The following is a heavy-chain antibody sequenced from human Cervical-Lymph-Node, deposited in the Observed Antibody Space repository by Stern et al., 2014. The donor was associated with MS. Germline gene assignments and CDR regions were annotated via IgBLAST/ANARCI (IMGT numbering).Heavy chain of an antibody. J-gene: IGHJ1*01. CDR2: IYYDGNNR. CDR1: GFTFSSSG. CDR3: AREGGTTTKYFKP. V-gene: IGHV3-33*01. D-gene: IGHD2-15*01. Sequence: VQLVESGGGVVQPGRSLRLSCAASGFTFSSSGMHWVRQAPGKGLEWLAIIYYDGNNRYYADSVQGRLTNTRSNSKKTPYLLQNSLRAEAPAVYYCAREGGTTTKYFKPWGQGP.